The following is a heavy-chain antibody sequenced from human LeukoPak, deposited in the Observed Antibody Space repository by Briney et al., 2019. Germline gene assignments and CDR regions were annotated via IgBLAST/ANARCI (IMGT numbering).Heavy chain of an antibody. V-gene: IGHV1-24*01. CDR1: GYTLTELS. CDR2: FDPEDGET. CDR3: ATDRGFYGGNSEYYFGY. J-gene: IGHJ4*02. Sequence: ASVKVSCKVSGYTLTELSMHWVRHAPGKGLEWMGGFDPEDGETIYAQTFQGRVTMTEDTSTDTAYMELSSLRSEDTAVYYCATDRGFYGGNSEYYFGYWGQGTLVTVTS. D-gene: IGHD4-23*01.